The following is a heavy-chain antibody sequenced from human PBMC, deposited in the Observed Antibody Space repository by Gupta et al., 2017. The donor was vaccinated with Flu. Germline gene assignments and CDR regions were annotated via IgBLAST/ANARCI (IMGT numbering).Heavy chain of an antibody. J-gene: IGHJ4*02. V-gene: IGHV4-61*02. Sequence: QVQLQESGPGLVKPSQTLSLTCTVSGGSISSGSYYWSWIRQPAGKGLEWIGRIYTSGSTNYNPSLKSRVTISVDTSKNQFSLKLSSVTAADTAVYYCARESQLKHEPPYYYDSSGYYYFDYWGQGTLVTVSS. D-gene: IGHD3-22*01. CDR1: GGSISSGSYY. CDR2: IYTSGST. CDR3: ARESQLKHEPPYYYDSSGYYYFDY.